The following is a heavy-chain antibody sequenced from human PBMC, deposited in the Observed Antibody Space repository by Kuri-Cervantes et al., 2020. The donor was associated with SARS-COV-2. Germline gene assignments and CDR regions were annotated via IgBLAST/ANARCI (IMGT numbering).Heavy chain of an antibody. J-gene: IGHJ6*02. CDR2: ISHDGNNK. Sequence: GESLKISCAASGFTFSSYGMHWVRQAPGKGLEWVAVISHDGNNKYYADSVKGRFTISRDNSKNTLYLQMNSLRAEDTAVYYCAKAYDPYGMDVWGQGTTVTVSS. V-gene: IGHV3-30*18. CDR3: AKAYDPYGMDV. CDR1: GFTFSSYG. D-gene: IGHD5-12*01.